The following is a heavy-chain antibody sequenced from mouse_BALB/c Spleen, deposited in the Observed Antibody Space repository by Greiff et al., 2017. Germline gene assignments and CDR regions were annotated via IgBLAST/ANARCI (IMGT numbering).Heavy chain of an antibody. J-gene: IGHJ4*01. CDR1: GFNIKDTY. CDR3: ASGHYYGSSYDAMDY. D-gene: IGHD1-1*01. V-gene: IGHV14-3*02. Sequence: EVQLQQSGAELVKPGASVKLSCTASGFNIKDTYMHWVKQRPEQGLEWIGRIDPANGTTKYDPKFQGKATITADTSSNTAYLQLSSLTSEDTAVYYCASGHYYGSSYDAMDYWGQGTSVTVSS. CDR2: IDPANGTT.